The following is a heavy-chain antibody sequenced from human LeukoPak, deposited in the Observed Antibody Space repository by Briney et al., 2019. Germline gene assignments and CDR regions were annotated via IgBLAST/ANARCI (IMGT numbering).Heavy chain of an antibody. V-gene: IGHV4-59*01. J-gene: IGHJ4*02. CDR2: IYYSGST. CDR1: GGSFSGYY. CDR3: ARPRGSGGVAWFDY. Sequence: SETLSLTRAVYGGSFSGYYWSWIRQSPGKGLEWIGSIYYSGSTNYNPSLKSRVTMSVDTSKNQFSLNLNSVTAADTAVYYCARPRGSGGVAWFDYWGQGTLVTVS. D-gene: IGHD3-16*01.